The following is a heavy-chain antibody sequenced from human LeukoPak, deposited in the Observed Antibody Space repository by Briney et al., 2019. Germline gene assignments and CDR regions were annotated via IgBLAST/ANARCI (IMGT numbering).Heavy chain of an antibody. CDR2: INPNSGGT. CDR3: ARISGATGN. CDR1: GYSFTAYY. V-gene: IGHV1-2*02. D-gene: IGHD3-10*01. J-gene: IGHJ4*02. Sequence: ASVKVSCKASGYSFTAYYVQWVRQAPGQGLEWMGWINPNSGGTNCAQKFQGRVTMTRDTSSSTAYMELSRLTSDDTAVYYCARISGATGNWGQGTLVTVSS.